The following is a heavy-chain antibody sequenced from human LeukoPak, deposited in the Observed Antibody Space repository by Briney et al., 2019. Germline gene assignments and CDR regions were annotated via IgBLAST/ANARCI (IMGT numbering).Heavy chain of an antibody. CDR1: GFTFSSYA. CDR3: AKVLPSSSWYCYFDY. J-gene: IGHJ4*02. D-gene: IGHD6-13*01. V-gene: IGHV3-23*01. CDR2: VSGSGGST. Sequence: GGSLRLSCAASGFTFSSYAMSWVRQAPGKGLGWVSVVSGSGGSTYYADSVKGRFTISRDNSKNTLYLQMNSLRAEDTAVYYCAKVLPSSSWYCYFDYWGQGTLVTVSS.